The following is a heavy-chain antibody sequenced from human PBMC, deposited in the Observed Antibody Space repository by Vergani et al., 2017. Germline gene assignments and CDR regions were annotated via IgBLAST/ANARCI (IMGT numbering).Heavy chain of an antibody. D-gene: IGHD2-21*01. CDR2: IHNRGKT. V-gene: IGHV4-38-2*01. Sequence: QVRLEESGPGLVKPSETLSLTCSISGYSIGSGFYWAWIRQSPGEGLQCLTSIHNRGKTYHNPSLKSRVSVSLEPSKNRFSLNLTSVTATDTAVYYCARSQGDYWYFDLWGPGSLVTVSS. CDR1: GYSIGSGFY. J-gene: IGHJ2*01. CDR3: ARSQGDYWYFDL.